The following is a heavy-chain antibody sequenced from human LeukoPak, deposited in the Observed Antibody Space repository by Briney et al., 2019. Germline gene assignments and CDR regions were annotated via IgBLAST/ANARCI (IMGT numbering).Heavy chain of an antibody. CDR2: ISYDGSNK. V-gene: IGHV3-30-3*01. J-gene: IGHJ4*02. D-gene: IGHD6-19*01. CDR1: GFTFSSYA. CDR3: AKVGGPYSSGWKGGYYFDY. Sequence: GGSLRLSCGASGFTFSSYAMHWVLQAPGKGLEWVAVISYDGSNKYYADSVEGRFTISRDNSKNTLYLQMNSLRAEDTAVYYCAKVGGPYSSGWKGGYYFDYWGQGTLVTVSS.